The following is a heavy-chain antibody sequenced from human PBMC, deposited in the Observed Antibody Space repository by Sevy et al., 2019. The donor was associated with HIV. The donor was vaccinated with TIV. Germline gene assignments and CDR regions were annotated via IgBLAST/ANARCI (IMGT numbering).Heavy chain of an antibody. CDR2: IWYDGSNK. V-gene: IGHV3-33*01. J-gene: IGHJ6*03. D-gene: IGHD5-18*01. Sequence: GGSLRLSCAASGFTFSSYGMHWVRQAPGKGLEWVAVIWYDGSNKYYADSVKGRFTISRDNSKNTLYLQMNSLRAEDTAVYYCARGGSDSYYYYYYMEVWGKGTTVTFSS. CDR1: GFTFSSYG. CDR3: ARGGSDSYYYYYYMEV.